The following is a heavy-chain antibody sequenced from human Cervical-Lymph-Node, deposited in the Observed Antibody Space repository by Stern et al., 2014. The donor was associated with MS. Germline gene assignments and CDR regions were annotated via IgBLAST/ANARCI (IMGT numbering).Heavy chain of an antibody. D-gene: IGHD6-6*01. V-gene: IGHV6-1*01. CDR2: TYHRSRWYY. CDR1: GDSVSSNRAT. J-gene: IGHJ3*02. CDR3: ARDVSSSPDAFDT. Sequence: QVQLVQSGPGLVKPSQTLSLTCAISGDSVSSNRATWRWIRQSPSRGLEWLGRTYHRSRWYYDYALSVKSRVTISPDTSKNQFSLWLNSVTPEDTAVYYCARDVSSSPDAFDTWGQGTMVTVSS.